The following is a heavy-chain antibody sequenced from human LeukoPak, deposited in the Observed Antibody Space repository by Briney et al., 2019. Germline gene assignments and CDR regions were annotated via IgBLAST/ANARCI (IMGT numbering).Heavy chain of an antibody. CDR3: ARAWDYYDSSGYYSGVAFDI. J-gene: IGHJ3*02. Sequence: LRLSCAASGFTFSSYAMSWIRQHPGKGLEWIGYIYYSGSTYYNPSLKSRVTISVDTSKNQFSLKLSSVTAADTAVYYCARAWDYYDSSGYYSGVAFDIWGQGTMVTVSS. V-gene: IGHV4-31*02. D-gene: IGHD3-22*01. CDR2: IYYSGST. CDR1: GFTFSSYA.